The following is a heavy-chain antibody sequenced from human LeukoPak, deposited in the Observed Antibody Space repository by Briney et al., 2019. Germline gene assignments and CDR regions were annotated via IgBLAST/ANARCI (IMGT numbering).Heavy chain of an antibody. CDR3: AHRAVGVVSSWYDGYLDY. V-gene: IGHV2-5*01. CDR2: IYWNDDK. CDR1: GFSLSTSGVG. D-gene: IGHD6-13*01. Sequence: SGPTLVNPTETLTLTCTFSGFSLSTSGVGVGWIRQPPGKALEWLALIYWNDDKRYSPSLKSRLTITKDTSKNQVVLTMTNMDPVDTATYYCAHRAVGVVSSWYDGYLDYWGQGTLVTVSS. J-gene: IGHJ4*02.